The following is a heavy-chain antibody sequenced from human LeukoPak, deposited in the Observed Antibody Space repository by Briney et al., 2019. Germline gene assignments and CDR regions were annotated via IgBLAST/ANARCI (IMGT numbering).Heavy chain of an antibody. CDR3: ARDGPLITIFGYFDY. D-gene: IGHD3-3*01. Sequence: QAGGSLRLSCAASGFTFTSYAMHWVRQAPGKGLEWVAVISYDGSNKYYADSVKGRFTISRDNSKNTLYLQMSSLRAEDTALYYCARDGPLITIFGYFDYWGQGTLVSVSS. J-gene: IGHJ4*02. V-gene: IGHV3-30*04. CDR2: ISYDGSNK. CDR1: GFTFTSYA.